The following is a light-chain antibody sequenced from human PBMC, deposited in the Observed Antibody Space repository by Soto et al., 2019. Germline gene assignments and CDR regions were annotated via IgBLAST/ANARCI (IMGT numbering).Light chain of an antibody. V-gene: IGKV3-11*01. Sequence: EIVLTQSPATLSLSPGERAILSCRASQNINTYLAWYQQKPGQAPRLLIYDASNRATGIPARFSGSGSVTDFTLTISSLEPEDFAVYCCQQRSNWPPITFGQGTRLEI. CDR3: QQRSNWPPIT. CDR2: DAS. J-gene: IGKJ5*01. CDR1: QNINTY.